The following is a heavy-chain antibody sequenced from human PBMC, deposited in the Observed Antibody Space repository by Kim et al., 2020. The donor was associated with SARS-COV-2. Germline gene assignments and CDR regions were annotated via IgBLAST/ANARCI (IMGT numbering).Heavy chain of an antibody. V-gene: IGHV3-30*07. CDR3: ARDNPRPWFTGTAFGDYGMDV. Sequence: RFTISRDNSKNTLYLQMNSLTDEDTAVYYCARDNPRPWFTGTAFGDYGMDVWGQGTTVTVSS. J-gene: IGHJ6*02. D-gene: IGHD3-10*01.